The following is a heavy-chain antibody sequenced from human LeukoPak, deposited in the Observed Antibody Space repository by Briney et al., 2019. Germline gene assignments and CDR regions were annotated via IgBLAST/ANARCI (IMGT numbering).Heavy chain of an antibody. CDR1: GGTVSSYA. Sequence: ASVKVSCKASGGTVSSYAISWVRQAPGQGLEWMGRIILIFGIANYAQKFQGRVTITADKSTSTAYMELSSLRSEDTAVYYCARDVKLWTQLWSPCWFDPWGQGTLVTVSS. D-gene: IGHD5-18*01. CDR2: IILIFGIA. CDR3: ARDVKLWTQLWSPCWFDP. J-gene: IGHJ5*02. V-gene: IGHV1-69*04.